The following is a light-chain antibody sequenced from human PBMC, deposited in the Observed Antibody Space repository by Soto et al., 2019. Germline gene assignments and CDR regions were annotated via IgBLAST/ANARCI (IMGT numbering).Light chain of an antibody. J-gene: IGKJ1*01. V-gene: IGKV3-11*01. CDR2: DAS. Sequence: EIVWTQSPATLSLSPGERATLSCRASQSVSSYLAWYQQKPGQAPRLLIYDASNRATGIPARFSGSGSGTDFTLTIRSLEPEDFAVYYCQQRSNWPWTFGQGTKVEIK. CDR3: QQRSNWPWT. CDR1: QSVSSY.